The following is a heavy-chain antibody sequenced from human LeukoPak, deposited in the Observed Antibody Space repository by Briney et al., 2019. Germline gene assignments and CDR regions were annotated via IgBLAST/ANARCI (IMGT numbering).Heavy chain of an antibody. J-gene: IGHJ4*02. V-gene: IGHV3-21*01. D-gene: IGHD6-13*01. Sequence: GGSLRLSCAASGFTFSSYSMNWVRQAPGKGLEWVSSISSSSSYIYYADSVKGRFTISRDNAKNSLYLQMNSLRAEDTAVYHCARDYGAAAGPYFDYWGQGTLVTVSS. CDR3: ARDYGAAAGPYFDY. CDR1: GFTFSSYS. CDR2: ISSSSSYI.